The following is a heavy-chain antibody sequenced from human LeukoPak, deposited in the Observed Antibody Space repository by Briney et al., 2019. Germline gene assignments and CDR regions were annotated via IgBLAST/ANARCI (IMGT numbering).Heavy chain of an antibody. Sequence: PGGSLRLSCAASGFTFNNYGMSWVRQAPGKGLEWVSAISDNGGNTYYADSVRGRFTISRDNSKNTLYLQMNSLRAEDTAVYYCVKAFYYDSSGKYYFDSWGQGTLVTVSS. J-gene: IGHJ4*02. CDR1: GFTFNNYG. CDR2: ISDNGGNT. V-gene: IGHV3-23*01. D-gene: IGHD3-22*01. CDR3: VKAFYYDSSGKYYFDS.